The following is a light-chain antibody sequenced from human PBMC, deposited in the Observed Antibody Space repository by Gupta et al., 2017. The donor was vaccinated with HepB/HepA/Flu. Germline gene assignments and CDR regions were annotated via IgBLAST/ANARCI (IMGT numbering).Light chain of an antibody. CDR1: SSNIGAGYD. CDR3: QSYDSSLSGVV. Sequence: QSVLTQPPSVSGAPGRRVTISCTGSSSNIGAGYDVHWYQQLPGTAPKLLIYGNNNRPSGVPDRFSGSKSGTSASLAITGLQAEDEADYYCQSYDSSLSGVVFGGGTKLTVL. CDR2: GNN. V-gene: IGLV1-40*01. J-gene: IGLJ2*01.